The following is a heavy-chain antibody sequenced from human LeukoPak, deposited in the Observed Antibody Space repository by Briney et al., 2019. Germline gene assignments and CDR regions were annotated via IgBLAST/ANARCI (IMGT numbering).Heavy chain of an antibody. V-gene: IGHV3-21*01. CDR1: GISFSSYS. CDR3: ASESGYQSALYDY. J-gene: IGHJ4*02. CDR2: ISSSSSYI. D-gene: IGHD5-12*01. Sequence: LRLSCAASGISFSSYSMKWVRHPPGKGQEWASAISSSSSYIYYADSVKGRFSDARDNAKNSLYLQMNSLRAEDTAVYCCASESGYQSALYDYWGQGTLVTVSS.